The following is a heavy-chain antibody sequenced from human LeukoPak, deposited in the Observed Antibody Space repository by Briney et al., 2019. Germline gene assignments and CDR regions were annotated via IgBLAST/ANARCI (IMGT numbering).Heavy chain of an antibody. CDR2: ISTYNGNT. J-gene: IGHJ3*02. CDR1: GYTFTSYG. D-gene: IGHD2-2*01. V-gene: IGHV1-18*01. Sequence: ASVKVSCKASGYTFTSYGINWVRQAPGQGLEWMGWISTYNGNTNYTQNLQGRVTMTTDTSTSTAYMELRSLTSDDTALYYCARPRGYCSTTSCSPLDIWGQGTMVTVSS. CDR3: ARPRGYCSTTSCSPLDI.